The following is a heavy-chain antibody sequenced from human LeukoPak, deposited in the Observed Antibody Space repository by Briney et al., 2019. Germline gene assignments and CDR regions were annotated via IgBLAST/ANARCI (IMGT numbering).Heavy chain of an antibody. D-gene: IGHD4-17*01. CDR2: IYYSGST. J-gene: IGHJ4*02. CDR3: ARMSETRNDYGDSYYFDY. V-gene: IGHV4-31*03. Sequence: KPSQTLSLTCTVSGGSINSGGYYWSWIRQHPGKGLEWIGYIYYSGSTYYNPSLKSRVTISLDTSRTRFSLNLSSVTAADRAVYYCARMSETRNDYGDSYYFDYWGQGTLVTVSS. CDR1: GGSINSGGYY.